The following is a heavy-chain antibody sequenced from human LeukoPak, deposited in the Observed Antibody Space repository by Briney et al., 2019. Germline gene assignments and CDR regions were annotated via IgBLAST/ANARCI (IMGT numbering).Heavy chain of an antibody. CDR2: ISSSSSYT. V-gene: IGHV3-11*05. Sequence: PGGSLRLSCAASGFTFSDYYMSWIRQAPGKGLEWVSYISSSSSYTNYADSVKGRFTISRDNAKNSLYLQMNSLRAEDTAVYYCAKDHYYDSSGVDYWGQGTLVTVSS. D-gene: IGHD3-22*01. CDR3: AKDHYYDSSGVDY. J-gene: IGHJ4*02. CDR1: GFTFSDYY.